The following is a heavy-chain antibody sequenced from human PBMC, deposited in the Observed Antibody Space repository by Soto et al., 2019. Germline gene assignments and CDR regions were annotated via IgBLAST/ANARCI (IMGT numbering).Heavy chain of an antibody. CDR2: IYHSGST. J-gene: IGHJ4*02. CDR3: ARGNVVSIDY. Sequence: QLQLQESGSGLVKPSQTLSLTCAVSGGSISSCCYSWNWIRQPPGKVLEWIGYIYHSGSTYYNPSLKRRVTIPVDRTKYQFCQKLSSGMAANTVVYYCARGNVVSIDYWGQGTLVTVSS. CDR1: GGSISSCCYS. V-gene: IGHV4-30-2*01. D-gene: IGHD2-21*01.